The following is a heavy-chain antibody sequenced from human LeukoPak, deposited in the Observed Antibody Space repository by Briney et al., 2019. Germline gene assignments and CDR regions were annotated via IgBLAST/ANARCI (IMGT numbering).Heavy chain of an antibody. CDR1: GFTISSYG. V-gene: IGHV3-23*01. J-gene: IGHJ4*02. CDR3: ARDRSSSWYPDY. D-gene: IGHD6-13*01. Sequence: GGSLRLSCAASGFTISSYGMSWVRQAPGKGLEWVSAISGSDGSTYYADSVKGRFTISRDNSKNTLYLQMNSLRAEDTAVYYCARDRSSSWYPDYWGQGTLVTVSS. CDR2: ISGSDGST.